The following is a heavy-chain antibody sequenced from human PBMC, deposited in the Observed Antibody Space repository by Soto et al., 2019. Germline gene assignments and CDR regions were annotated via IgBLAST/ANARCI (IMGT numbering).Heavy chain of an antibody. CDR3: ARGAYSRGRTVDY. Sequence: QVQLQESGPGLVKPSQTLSLTCTVSGGSITSGGYYWSWIRQHPGKGLEWIGHMFYSGTTHHNPSLKSRISIAVGSSQNLLTLELSSVTAADTAVYFCARGAYSRGRTVDYWGQGTLVTVSS. V-gene: IGHV4-31*03. CDR1: GGSITSGGYY. CDR2: MFYSGTT. D-gene: IGHD3-16*01. J-gene: IGHJ4*02.